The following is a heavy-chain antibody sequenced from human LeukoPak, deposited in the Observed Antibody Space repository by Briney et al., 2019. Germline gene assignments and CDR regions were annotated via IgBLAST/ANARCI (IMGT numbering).Heavy chain of an antibody. Sequence: SETLSLTCTVPGGSISSYYWSWIRQPPGKGLEWIGYIYYSGSTNYNPSLKSRATISVDTSKNQFSLKLSSVTAADTAVYYCARVGSGWYSSSWFDYWGQGTLVTVSS. CDR2: IYYSGST. D-gene: IGHD6-19*01. V-gene: IGHV4-59*01. CDR1: GGSISSYY. J-gene: IGHJ4*02. CDR3: ARVGSGWYSSSWFDY.